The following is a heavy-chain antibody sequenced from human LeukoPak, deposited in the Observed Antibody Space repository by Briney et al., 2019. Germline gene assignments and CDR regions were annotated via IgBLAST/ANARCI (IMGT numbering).Heavy chain of an antibody. CDR3: ARSEMATIVGAFDI. CDR2: IYYSGST. V-gene: IGHV4-59*08. D-gene: IGHD5-24*01. J-gene: IGHJ3*02. CDR1: GGSISSYY. Sequence: SETLSLTCTVSGGSISSYYWSWIRQPPGKGLEWIGYIYYSGSTNNNPSLTSRVTISVDTSKNQFSLKLSSVTAADTAVYYCARSEMATIVGAFDIWGQGTMVTVSS.